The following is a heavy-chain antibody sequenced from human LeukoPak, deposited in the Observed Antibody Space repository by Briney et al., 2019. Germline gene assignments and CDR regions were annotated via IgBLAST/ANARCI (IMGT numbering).Heavy chain of an antibody. CDR3: AKDSHDYGDYLFLDY. CDR1: GFTLSNCG. D-gene: IGHD4-17*01. J-gene: IGHJ4*02. V-gene: IGHV3-30*18. CDR2: ISYDGSNK. Sequence: GGSLRLSCAPSGFTLSNCGMHWVRQAPGKGQEWVAVISYDGSNKYYADSVKGRFTISRDNSKDTLYLQVNSLRAEDTAVYYCAKDSHDYGDYLFLDYWGQGTLVTVSS.